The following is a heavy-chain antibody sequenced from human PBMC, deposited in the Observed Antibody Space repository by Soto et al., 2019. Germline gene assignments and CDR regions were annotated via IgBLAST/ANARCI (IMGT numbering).Heavy chain of an antibody. J-gene: IGHJ5*02. D-gene: IGHD2-2*01. CDR3: TTDLAGYCSSTTCNPPPNWVDP. Sequence: EVQLVESGGGLVRPGGSLRLSCAASGFTFRNAWMSWVRQAPGKGLEWVGRIRSNADGGTTNYAAPARDRFTMSRDDSINPPYLQMSGLRTEDTAVYYCTTDLAGYCSSTTCNPPPNWVDPWGQGTLVTVSS. CDR2: IRSNADGGTT. V-gene: IGHV3-15*01. CDR1: GFTFRNAW.